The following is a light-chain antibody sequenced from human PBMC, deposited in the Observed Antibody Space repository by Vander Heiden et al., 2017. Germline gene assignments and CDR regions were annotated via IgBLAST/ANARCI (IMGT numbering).Light chain of an antibody. J-gene: IGKJ1*01. V-gene: IGKV3-20*01. Sequence: EIVLTQSPGILSLSPGDRATLSCRASLSRSSQYLAWYQQKPGQAPRLLIFGASSRATGIPDRFSGSGSGTDFTLTISRLEPEDFAVYYCQQYGSSPWTFGQGTKVEIK. CDR2: GAS. CDR1: LSRSSQY. CDR3: QQYGSSPWT.